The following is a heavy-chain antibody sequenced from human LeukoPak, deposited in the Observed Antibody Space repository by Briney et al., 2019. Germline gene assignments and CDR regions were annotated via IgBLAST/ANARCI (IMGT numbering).Heavy chain of an antibody. D-gene: IGHD1-26*01. Sequence: PGGSLRLSCAASGFTFSSYAMHWVRQAPGKGLEWVAVISYDGSNKYYADSVKGRFTISRDNSKNTLYLQMDSLRAEDTAVYYCARERDVGAHNGFDPWGQGTLVTVSS. CDR1: GFTFSSYA. J-gene: IGHJ5*02. CDR2: ISYDGSNK. CDR3: ARERDVGAHNGFDP. V-gene: IGHV3-30-3*01.